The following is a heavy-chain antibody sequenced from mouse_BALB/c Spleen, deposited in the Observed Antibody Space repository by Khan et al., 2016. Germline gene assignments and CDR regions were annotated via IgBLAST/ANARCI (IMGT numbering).Heavy chain of an antibody. D-gene: IGHD2-3*01. V-gene: IGHV3-6*02. CDR3: ARWRGYYPHCYFDV. CDR2: ISYDGSN. Sequence: EVQLVESGPGLVKPSQSLSLTCSVTDYSITSGYYWNWIRQFPGNKLEWMGYISYDGSNNYNPSLKNRISITRDTSKNQFFLKLNSVTTEDTATYDCARWRGYYPHCYFDVWGAGTTVTVSS. CDR1: DYSITSGYY. J-gene: IGHJ1*01.